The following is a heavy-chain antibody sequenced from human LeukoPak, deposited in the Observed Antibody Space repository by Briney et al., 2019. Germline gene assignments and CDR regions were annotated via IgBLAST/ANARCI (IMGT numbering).Heavy chain of an antibody. CDR3: ARDLSGYGGPTPLDY. CDR1: GFTFSRYS. V-gene: IGHV3-48*04. J-gene: IGHJ4*02. Sequence: PGGSLRLSCAASGFTFSRYSMNWARQAPGKGLEWVSYISSSGSTIYYADSVQGRFTISRDNTKNSLCLQMNSLRAEDTAVYYCARDLSGYGGPTPLDYWGQGTLVTVSS. CDR2: ISSSGSTI. D-gene: IGHD4-17*01.